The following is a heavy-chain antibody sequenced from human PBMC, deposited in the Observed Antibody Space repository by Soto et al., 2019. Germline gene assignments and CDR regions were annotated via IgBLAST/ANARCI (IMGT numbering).Heavy chain of an antibody. J-gene: IGHJ4*02. Sequence: QVQLVESGGGVVQPGRSLRLSCAASGFTFSSYAMHWVRQAPGKGLEWVAVISYDGSNKYYADSVKGRFTISRENSKNTLYLQMNSLRAEDTAVYYCARDLDYYGSGSSDYWGQGTLVTVSS. V-gene: IGHV3-30-3*01. CDR3: ARDLDYYGSGSSDY. CDR2: ISYDGSNK. D-gene: IGHD3-10*01. CDR1: GFTFSSYA.